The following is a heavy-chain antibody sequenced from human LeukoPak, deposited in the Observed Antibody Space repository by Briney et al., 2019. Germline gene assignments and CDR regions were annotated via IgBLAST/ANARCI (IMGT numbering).Heavy chain of an antibody. V-gene: IGHV4-34*01. CDR2: ISHSGST. D-gene: IGHD5-18*01. Sequence: SETLSLTCAVYGGSFSNHFWNWIRQAPGKGLEWIGEISHSGSTNYNPSLKSRVTISVDTSKNQFSLKLSSVTAADTAVYYCARPKYSYGTYSDYWGQGTLVTVSS. CDR1: GGSFSNHF. J-gene: IGHJ4*02. CDR3: ARPKYSYGTYSDY.